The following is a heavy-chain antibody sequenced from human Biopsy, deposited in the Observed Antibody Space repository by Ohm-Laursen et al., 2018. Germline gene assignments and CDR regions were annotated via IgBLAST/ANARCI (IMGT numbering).Heavy chain of an antibody. D-gene: IGHD6-25*01. CDR1: GFTFSDHY. CDR2: IYSGDST. Sequence: SLRLSCSASGFTFSDHYMDWVRQAPRKGLEWVSVIYSGDSTYYADSVKGRFTIPRDESKNTLYLQMNRLRAEDTAVYHCARATYSSGHKIDSWGQGTLVTVSS. CDR3: ARATYSSGHKIDS. J-gene: IGHJ4*02. V-gene: IGHV3-53*01.